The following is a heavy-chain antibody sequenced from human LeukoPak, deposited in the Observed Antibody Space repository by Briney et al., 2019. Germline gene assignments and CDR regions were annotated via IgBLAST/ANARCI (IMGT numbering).Heavy chain of an antibody. D-gene: IGHD3-22*01. Sequence: GASVKVSCKASGYTFTSYYMHWVRQAPGQGLEWMGWINPNSGGTNYAQKFQGRVTMTRDTSISTAYMELSRLRSDGTAVYYCARDVTMIVVVITAEGAFDIWGQGTMVTVSS. CDR3: ARDVTMIVVVITAEGAFDI. CDR2: INPNSGGT. V-gene: IGHV1-2*02. J-gene: IGHJ3*02. CDR1: GYTFTSYY.